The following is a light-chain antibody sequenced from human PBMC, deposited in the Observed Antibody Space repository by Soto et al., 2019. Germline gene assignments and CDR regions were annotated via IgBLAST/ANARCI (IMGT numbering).Light chain of an antibody. J-gene: IGKJ3*01. CDR2: DAS. V-gene: IGKV1-39*01. CDR3: QQSYSIPFT. Sequence: DIQMTQSPSSLSASVGDRVTITCRASESTSSYFNWYQQKPGKAPKLLIYDASSLHSGVPSRFSGSGSGTDFTLTISSLQPEDVATYYCQQSYSIPFTFGPGTKVDI. CDR1: ESTSSY.